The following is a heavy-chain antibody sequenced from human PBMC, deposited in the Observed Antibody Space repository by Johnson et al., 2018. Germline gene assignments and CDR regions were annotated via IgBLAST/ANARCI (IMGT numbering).Heavy chain of an antibody. V-gene: IGHV3-15*07. CDR2: IKSKADRGTI. J-gene: IGHJ4*02. CDR3: TASRFITVRGVMDH. D-gene: IGHD3-10*01. CDR1: GFNFANAW. Sequence: EVQLLESGGGLVKPGGSLRLSCGASGFNFANAWMNWVRQAPGKGLEWVGRIKSKADRGTIDYAAPVKGRFIMSRDDSKNTLFLKMNGRKTEDTAVYFCTASRFITVRGVMDHWGQGALVTVSS.